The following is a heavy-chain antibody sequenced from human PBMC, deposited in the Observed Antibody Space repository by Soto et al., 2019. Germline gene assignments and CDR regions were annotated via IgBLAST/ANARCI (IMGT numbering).Heavy chain of an antibody. V-gene: IGHV3-7*01. Sequence: EVQLVESGGGLVQPGGSLRLSCAASGFTFSSYWMSWVRQAPGKGLEWVANIKQDGSEKYYVDSVKGRFTISRDNAKNSLYLQMNSLRAEDTAVYYCARDRNGDRNWFDPWGQGTLVTVSS. J-gene: IGHJ5*02. D-gene: IGHD4-17*01. CDR3: ARDRNGDRNWFDP. CDR1: GFTFSSYW. CDR2: IKQDGSEK.